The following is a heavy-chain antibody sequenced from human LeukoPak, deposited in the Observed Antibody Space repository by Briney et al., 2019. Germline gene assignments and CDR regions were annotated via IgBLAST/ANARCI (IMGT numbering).Heavy chain of an antibody. D-gene: IGHD6-13*01. CDR1: GGSISSYY. J-gene: IGHJ6*03. Sequence: SETLSLTCTVSGGSISSYYWSWIRQPAGKGLEWIGRIYTSGSTNYNPSLKSRVTMSVDTSKNQFSLKLSSVTAADTAVYYCARDLAAGSTHHYYYYYYMDVWGKGTTVTVSS. CDR2: IYTSGST. V-gene: IGHV4-4*07. CDR3: ARDLAAGSTHHYYYYYYMDV.